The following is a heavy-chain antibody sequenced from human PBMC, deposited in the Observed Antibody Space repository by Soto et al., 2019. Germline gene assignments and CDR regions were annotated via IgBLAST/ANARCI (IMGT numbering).Heavy chain of an antibody. Sequence: ASVKVSCKASGYTFTSYAMHWVRQAPGQRLEWMGWINAGNGNTKYSQKFQGRVTITRDTSASTAYMELSSLRSEDTAVYYCARDRQYYDFWSCFSGPRVYYYGMDFWGQGTTVTVSS. CDR3: ARDRQYYDFWSCFSGPRVYYYGMDF. J-gene: IGHJ6*02. D-gene: IGHD3-3*01. CDR1: GYTFTSYA. CDR2: INAGNGNT. V-gene: IGHV1-3*01.